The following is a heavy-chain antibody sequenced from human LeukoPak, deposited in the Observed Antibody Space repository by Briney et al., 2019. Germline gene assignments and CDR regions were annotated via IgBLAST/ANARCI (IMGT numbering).Heavy chain of an antibody. CDR1: GGSISSGGYY. CDR3: ARDGFRGFDRSGQQYS. J-gene: IGHJ4*02. D-gene: IGHD3-22*01. CDR2: IYHSGST. V-gene: IGHV4-30-2*01. Sequence: SQTLSLTCTVSGGSISSGGYYWSWIRQPPGKGLEWIGYIYHSGSTYYNPSLKSRVTISVDRSKNQFSLKLSSVTAADTAVYFCARDGFRGFDRSGQQYSWGQGTLVTVSS.